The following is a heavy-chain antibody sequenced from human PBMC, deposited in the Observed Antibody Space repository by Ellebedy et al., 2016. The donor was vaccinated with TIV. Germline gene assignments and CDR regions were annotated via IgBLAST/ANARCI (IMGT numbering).Heavy chain of an antibody. CDR2: IYYSGST. CDR3: AREEDYDSSGYYGY. D-gene: IGHD3-22*01. V-gene: IGHV4-39*07. J-gene: IGHJ4*02. CDR1: GGSISSSSYY. Sequence: SETLSLTXTVSGGSISSSSYYWGWIRQPPGKGLEWIGSIYYSGSTYYNPSLKSRVTISVDTSKNQFSLKLSSVTAADTAVYYCAREEDYDSSGYYGYWGQGTLVTVSS.